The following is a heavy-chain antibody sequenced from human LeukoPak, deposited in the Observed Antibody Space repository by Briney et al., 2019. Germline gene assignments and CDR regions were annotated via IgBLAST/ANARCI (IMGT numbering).Heavy chain of an antibody. Sequence: PGGTLRLSCAASGFTFSSYGMSWVRQAPGKGLEWVSAISGSGGSTYYADSVKGRFTISRDNSKNTLYLQMNSLRAEDTAVYYCAKADGDFDGYYYYYMDVWGKGTTVTVSS. CDR2: ISGSGGST. D-gene: IGHD4-17*01. J-gene: IGHJ6*03. V-gene: IGHV3-23*01. CDR3: AKADGDFDGYYYYYMDV. CDR1: GFTFSSYG.